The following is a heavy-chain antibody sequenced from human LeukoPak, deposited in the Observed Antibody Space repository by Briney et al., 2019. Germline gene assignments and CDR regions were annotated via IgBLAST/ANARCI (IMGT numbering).Heavy chain of an antibody. CDR3: ASYSSLFGY. D-gene: IGHD3-22*01. J-gene: IGHJ4*02. V-gene: IGHV4-30-4*08. CDR1: GGSISSGDYY. CDR2: IYYSGNT. Sequence: SETLSLTCTVSGGSISSGDYYWNWIRQPPGKGLEWIGYIYYSGNTYYNPSLKSRVTISVDTSKNQFSLKLSSVTAADTAVYYCASYSSLFGYWGQGTLVTVSS.